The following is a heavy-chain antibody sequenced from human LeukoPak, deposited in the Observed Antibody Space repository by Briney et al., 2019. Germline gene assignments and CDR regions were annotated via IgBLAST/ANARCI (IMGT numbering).Heavy chain of an antibody. V-gene: IGHV4-59*01. CDR1: GGSISSYY. Sequence: PSETLSLTCTVSGGSISSYYWSWIRQPPGKGLEWIGYIYYSGSTNYNPSLKSRVTISVDTSKNQFSLKLSSVTAADTAVYCCARGVQLYVIPWFDPWGQGTLVTVSS. CDR2: IYYSGST. D-gene: IGHD5-18*01. J-gene: IGHJ5*02. CDR3: ARGVQLYVIPWFDP.